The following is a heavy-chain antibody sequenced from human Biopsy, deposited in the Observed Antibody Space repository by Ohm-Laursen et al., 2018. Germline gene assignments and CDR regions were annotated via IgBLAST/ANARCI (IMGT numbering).Heavy chain of an antibody. CDR1: GYTFTSYE. V-gene: IGHV1-8*01. J-gene: IGHJ5*02. CDR2: MNPDSGNT. Sequence: GASVKVSCKTSGYTFTSYEINWVRQATGQGLEWMGWMNPDSGNTGYAQNFQGRVTMTRNTSISTAYMELSSLRSDDTAVYFCARADPPLFYYGSGSSNWFDPWGQGTLVTVSS. D-gene: IGHD3-10*01. CDR3: ARADPPLFYYGSGSSNWFDP.